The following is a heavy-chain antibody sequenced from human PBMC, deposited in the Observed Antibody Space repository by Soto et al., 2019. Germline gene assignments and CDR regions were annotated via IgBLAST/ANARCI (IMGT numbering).Heavy chain of an antibody. V-gene: IGHV4-30-4*01. J-gene: IGHJ4*02. D-gene: IGHD1-26*01. Sequence: SETLSLTCTVSGVSISSEDYYWTWIRQPPGKGLEWVGYIHYSGSTYYNASLKSRVTISIDTSRSQFSLRLSSVTAADTAVYFCAGGKGVGGSHYFDFWGQGTLVTVSS. CDR2: IHYSGST. CDR1: GVSISSEDYY. CDR3: AGGKGVGGSHYFDF.